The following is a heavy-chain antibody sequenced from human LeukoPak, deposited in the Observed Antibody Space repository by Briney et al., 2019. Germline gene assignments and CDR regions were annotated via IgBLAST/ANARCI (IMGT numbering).Heavy chain of an antibody. J-gene: IGHJ2*01. CDR3: ARTVTVTTSWCYFDL. CDR2: MSYSGST. V-gene: IGHV4-39*01. Sequence: PSETLSLTCTVSGGSISSSSYYWGWIRQPPGKGLEWIGSMSYSGSTYYNPSLKSRVTIAVDTSKTQFSLKLSSVTAADTAVYYCARTVTVTTSWCYFDLWGRGTLVTVSS. D-gene: IGHD4-17*01. CDR1: GGSISSSSYY.